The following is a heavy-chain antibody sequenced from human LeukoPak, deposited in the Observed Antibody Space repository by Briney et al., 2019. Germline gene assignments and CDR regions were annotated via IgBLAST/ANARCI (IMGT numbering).Heavy chain of an antibody. J-gene: IGHJ4*02. Sequence: GRSLRLSCAASGFTFSSNAMHWVRQAPGKGLEWVSYISSSSSTIYYADSVKGRFTISRDNAKNSLYLQMNSLRAEDTALYYCARQNGGAEYGDYGHWGQGILVTVSS. D-gene: IGHD4-17*01. CDR2: ISSSSSTI. V-gene: IGHV3-48*01. CDR1: GFTFSSNA. CDR3: ARQNGGAEYGDYGH.